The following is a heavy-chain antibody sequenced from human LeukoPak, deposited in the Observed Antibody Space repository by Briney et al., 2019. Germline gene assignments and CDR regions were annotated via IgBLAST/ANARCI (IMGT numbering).Heavy chain of an antibody. Sequence: SETLSLTCAVYGGSFSGYYWSWIRQPPGKGLEWIGEINHSGSTNYSPSLKSRVPISVDTSKHQVSLKLSSVTAADTAVYYCARARDELPAAATQHDYWGQGTLVTVSS. CDR1: GGSFSGYY. V-gene: IGHV4-34*01. CDR3: ARARDELPAAATQHDY. CDR2: INHSGST. J-gene: IGHJ4*02. D-gene: IGHD2-2*01.